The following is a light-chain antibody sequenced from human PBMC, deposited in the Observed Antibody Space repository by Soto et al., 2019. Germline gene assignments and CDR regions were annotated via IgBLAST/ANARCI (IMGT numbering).Light chain of an antibody. CDR2: GAS. CDR1: QSVSRNF. J-gene: IGKJ2*01. CDR3: QQFGSSPYT. V-gene: IGKV3-20*01. Sequence: EIVLTQSPGTLSLSPGERATLSCGASQSVSRNFLAWYQQKPGQAPRLLIYGASNRATGIPDRFSGSGSGTDFTLTISRLEPEDFAVYYCQQFGSSPYTFGQGTKLDIK.